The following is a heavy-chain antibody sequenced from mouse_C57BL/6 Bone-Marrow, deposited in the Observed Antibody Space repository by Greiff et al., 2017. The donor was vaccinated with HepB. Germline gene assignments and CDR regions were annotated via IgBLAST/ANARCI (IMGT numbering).Heavy chain of an antibody. CDR2: INPYNGDT. CDR3: ARKGDYYGTPFAY. Sequence: EVQGVESGPELVKPGDSVKISCKASGYSFTGYFMNWVMQSHGKSLEWIGRINPYNGDTFYNQKFKGKATLTVDKSSSTAHMELRSLTSEDSAVYYCARKGDYYGTPFAYWGQGTLVTVSA. V-gene: IGHV1-20*01. D-gene: IGHD1-1*01. CDR1: GYSFTGYF. J-gene: IGHJ3*01.